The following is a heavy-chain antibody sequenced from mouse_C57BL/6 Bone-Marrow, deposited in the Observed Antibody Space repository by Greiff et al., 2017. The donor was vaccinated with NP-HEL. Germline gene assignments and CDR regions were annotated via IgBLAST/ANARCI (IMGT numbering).Heavy chain of an antibody. J-gene: IGHJ2*01. Sequence: EVKLVESGGGLVKPGGSLKLSCAASGFTFSSYAMSWVRQTPEKRLEWVATISDGGSYTYYPDNVKGRFTISRDNAKNNLYLQMSHLKSEDTAMYYCARGPNYYGSSYGDYWGQGTTLTVSS. CDR2: ISDGGSYT. D-gene: IGHD1-1*01. V-gene: IGHV5-4*03. CDR3: ARGPNYYGSSYGDY. CDR1: GFTFSSYA.